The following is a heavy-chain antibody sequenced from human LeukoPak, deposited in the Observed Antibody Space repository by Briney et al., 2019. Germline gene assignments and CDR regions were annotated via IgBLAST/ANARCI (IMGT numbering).Heavy chain of an antibody. V-gene: IGHV4-31*03. D-gene: IGHD6-13*01. CDR2: IYYSGST. Sequence: ASETLSLTCTVSGGSISSGGYYWSWIRQPPGKGLEWIGYIYYSGSTYYNPSLKSRVTISVDTSKNQFSLKLSSVTAADTAVYYCARVRPDSNPPYFDYWGQGTLVTVSS. CDR1: GGSISSGGYY. J-gene: IGHJ4*02. CDR3: ARVRPDSNPPYFDY.